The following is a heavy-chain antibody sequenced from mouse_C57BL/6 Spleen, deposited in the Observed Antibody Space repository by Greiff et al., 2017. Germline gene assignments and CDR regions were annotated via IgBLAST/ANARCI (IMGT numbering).Heavy chain of an antibody. CDR3: ARPITTVVDWYFDV. V-gene: IGHV1-55*01. CDR2: IYPGSGST. J-gene: IGHJ1*03. CDR1: GYTFTSYW. Sequence: QVQLQQSGAELVKPGASVKMSCKASGYTFTSYWITWVKQRPGQGLEWIGDIYPGSGSTNYNEKFKSKATLTVDTSSSTAYMQLSSLTSEDSAVYYCARPITTVVDWYFDVWGTGTTVTVSS. D-gene: IGHD1-1*01.